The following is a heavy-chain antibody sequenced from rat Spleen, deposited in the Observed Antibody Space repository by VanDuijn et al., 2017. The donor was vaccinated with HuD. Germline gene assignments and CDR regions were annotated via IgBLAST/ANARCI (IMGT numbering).Heavy chain of an antibody. CDR2: ISTGGGNT. J-gene: IGHJ3*01. CDR3: AKVHNNYYNWFAY. D-gene: IGHD1-10*01. Sequence: EVQLVESGGGLVQPGRSLKLSCAASGFTYSNYVMAWVRQAPTKGLEWVASISTGGGNTYSRDSLKGRFTISRDNAKNTLYLQMDSLRSEDTATYYCAKVHNNYYNWFAYWGQGTLVTVSS. CDR1: GFTYSNYV. V-gene: IGHV5S13*01.